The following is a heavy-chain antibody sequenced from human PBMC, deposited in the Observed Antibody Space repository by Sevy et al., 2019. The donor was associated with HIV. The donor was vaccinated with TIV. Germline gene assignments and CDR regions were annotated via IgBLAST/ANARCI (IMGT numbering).Heavy chain of an antibody. D-gene: IGHD5-18*01. Sequence: GGSLRLFCAASGFTFSSYAMSWVRQAPGKGLEWVSAISGSGGSTYYADSVKGRFTISRDNSKNTLYLQMNSLRAEDTAVYYCAKAKENSYGSLMDVWGQGTTVNVSS. CDR1: GFTFSSYA. V-gene: IGHV3-23*01. CDR2: ISGSGGST. J-gene: IGHJ6*02. CDR3: AKAKENSYGSLMDV.